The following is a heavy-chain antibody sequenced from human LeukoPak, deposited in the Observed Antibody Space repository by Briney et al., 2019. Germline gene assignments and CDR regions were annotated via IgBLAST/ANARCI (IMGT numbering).Heavy chain of an antibody. CDR1: GGSISSYY. CDR2: IYYSGST. Sequence: SETLSLTCTVSGGSISSYYWSWIRQPPGKGLEWVGYIYYSGSTNYNPSLKSRVTISVDTSKNQFSLKLSSVTAADTAVYYCAREGYVEMATSDAFDIWGQGTMVTVS. J-gene: IGHJ3*02. D-gene: IGHD5-24*01. CDR3: AREGYVEMATSDAFDI. V-gene: IGHV4-59*01.